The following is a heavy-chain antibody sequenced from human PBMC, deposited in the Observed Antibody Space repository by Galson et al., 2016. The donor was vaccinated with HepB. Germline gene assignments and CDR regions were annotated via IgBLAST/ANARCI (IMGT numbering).Heavy chain of an antibody. D-gene: IGHD2/OR15-2a*01. Sequence: SLRLSCAASGFTFSNYGMHWVRQAPAKGLEWVAADSMDGGRKFYADSVKGRFTISRDNSNNMLFLQMSSLRADDTAVYYCAKRHEYCPPVGCSVDYWGQGTLVFVSS. CDR1: GFTFSNYG. CDR3: AKRHEYCPPVGCSVDY. CDR2: DSMDGGRK. J-gene: IGHJ4*02. V-gene: IGHV3-30*18.